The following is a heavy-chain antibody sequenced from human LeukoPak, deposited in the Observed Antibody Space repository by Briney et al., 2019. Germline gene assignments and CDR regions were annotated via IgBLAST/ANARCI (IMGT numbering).Heavy chain of an antibody. CDR3: ARGRRKLYYYDSSRVNAFDN. J-gene: IGHJ3*02. CDR1: GYSISSGYY. CDR2: IYHSGLT. Sequence: SETLSLTCTVSGYSISSGYYWGWIRQPPGKGLEWIAIIYHSGLTYFNPSLKSRVTISVDTSKNQFSLKLSSVTAADTAVYYCARGRRKLYYYDSSRVNAFDNWGQGTMVTVSS. V-gene: IGHV4-38-2*02. D-gene: IGHD3-22*01.